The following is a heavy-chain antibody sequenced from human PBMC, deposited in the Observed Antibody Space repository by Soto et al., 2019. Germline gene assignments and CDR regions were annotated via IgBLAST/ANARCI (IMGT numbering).Heavy chain of an antibody. CDR2: IYYSGST. D-gene: IGHD1-26*01. V-gene: IGHV4-31*03. CDR3: ARLYIVGATTVFDY. J-gene: IGHJ4*02. CDR1: GGSISSGGYY. Sequence: SETLSLTCTVSGGSISSGGYYWSWIRQHPGKGLEWIGYIYYSGSTYYNPSLKSRVTISVDTSKNQFSLKLSSVTAADTAVYYCARLYIVGATTVFDYWGQGTLVTVSS.